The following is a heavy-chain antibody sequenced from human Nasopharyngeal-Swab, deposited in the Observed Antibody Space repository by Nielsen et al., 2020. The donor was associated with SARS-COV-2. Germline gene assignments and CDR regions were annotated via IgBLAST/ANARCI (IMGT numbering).Heavy chain of an antibody. D-gene: IGHD3-16*01. CDR3: ARDRGIPMPFDY. J-gene: IGHJ4*02. Sequence: GESLKISCAASGFTFSSYSMNWVRQAPGKGLEWVSSISSSSSYIYYADSVKGRFTISRDNAKNSLYLQMNSLRAEDTAVYYCARDRGIPMPFDYWGQGTLVTVSS. CDR2: ISSSSSYI. V-gene: IGHV3-21*01. CDR1: GFTFSSYS.